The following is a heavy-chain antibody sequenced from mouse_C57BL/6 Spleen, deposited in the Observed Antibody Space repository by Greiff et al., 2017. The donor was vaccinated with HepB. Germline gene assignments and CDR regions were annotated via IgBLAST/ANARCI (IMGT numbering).Heavy chain of an antibody. Sequence: EVQLQESGPGLVKPSQSLSLTCSVSGYSFTSGYFWYLIRQFPGNILEWLSYISYDGSNNYNPSLKNRISITRDTSKNQFFLKLNSVTTEDTATDYCARKDLDYWGQGTTLTVSS. CDR3: ARKDLDY. V-gene: IGHV3-6*01. CDR2: ISYDGSN. J-gene: IGHJ2*01. CDR1: GYSFTSGYF.